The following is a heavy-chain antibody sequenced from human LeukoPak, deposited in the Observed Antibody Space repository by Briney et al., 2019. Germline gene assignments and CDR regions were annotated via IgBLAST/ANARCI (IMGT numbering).Heavy chain of an antibody. J-gene: IGHJ3*02. CDR1: GGSISTYY. D-gene: IGHD6-19*01. CDR3: ARRQTFADSTAWYDTFDI. Sequence: SETLSLTCTVSGGSISTYYWSWIRQPPGKGLEFIAYIYRSGIINYNPSLQSRVTTSVDTSENRFSLNLSSMTAADTAVYYCARRQTFADSTAWYDTFDIWGHGTMVTVSS. CDR2: IYRSGII. V-gene: IGHV4-59*08.